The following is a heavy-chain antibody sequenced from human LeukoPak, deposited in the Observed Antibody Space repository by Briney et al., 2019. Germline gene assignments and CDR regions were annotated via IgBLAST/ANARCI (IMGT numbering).Heavy chain of an antibody. CDR1: GFTFSSYW. CDR2: INSDGSTT. V-gene: IGHV3-74*01. Sequence: GGSLRLSCVASGFTFSSYWMHWVRQAPGKGLVWVSRINSDGSTTTYADSVRGRFTISRDNAKHTLYLQMNRLRAEDTAVYYCERGGFDTIGFDYWGQGTLVTVSS. CDR3: ERGGFDTIGFDY. J-gene: IGHJ4*02. D-gene: IGHD3-10*01.